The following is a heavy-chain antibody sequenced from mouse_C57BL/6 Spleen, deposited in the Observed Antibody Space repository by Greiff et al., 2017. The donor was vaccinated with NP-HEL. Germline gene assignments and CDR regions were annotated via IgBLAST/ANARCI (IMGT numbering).Heavy chain of an antibody. J-gene: IGHJ3*01. D-gene: IGHD3-3*01. Sequence: VQLQQPGAELVKPGASVKLSCKASGYTFTSYWMQWVKQRPGQGLEWIGEIDPSDSYTNYNQKFKGKATLTVDTSSSTAYMQLSSLTSEDSAVYYCARGEGRVAYWGQGTLVTVSA. CDR1: GYTFTSYW. V-gene: IGHV1-50*01. CDR2: IDPSDSYT. CDR3: ARGEGRVAY.